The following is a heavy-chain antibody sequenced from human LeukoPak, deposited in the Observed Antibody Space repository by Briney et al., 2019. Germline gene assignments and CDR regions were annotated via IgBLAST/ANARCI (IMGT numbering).Heavy chain of an antibody. J-gene: IGHJ5*02. V-gene: IGHV4-4*07. CDR1: GGSISSYY. CDR3: ARVESLIAAVFDP. CDR2: IYHSGST. Sequence: KPSETLSLTCTVSGGSISSYYWSWIRQPAGKGLEWIGRIYHSGSTYYNPSLKSRVTISVDTSKNQFSLKLSSVTAADTAVYYCARVESLIAAVFDPWGQGTLVTVSS. D-gene: IGHD6-13*01.